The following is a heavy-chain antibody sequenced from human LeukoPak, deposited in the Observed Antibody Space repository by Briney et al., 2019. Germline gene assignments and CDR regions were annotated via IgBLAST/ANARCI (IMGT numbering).Heavy chain of an antibody. V-gene: IGHV3-48*03. CDR1: GFTFSSYE. CDR2: ISSSGSTI. Sequence: PGGSLRLSCAASGFTFSSYEMNWVRQAPGKGLEWVSYISSSGSTIYYADSVKGRFTISRDNAKNSLYLQMNSLRAEDTAVYYCARALVSRGGDCYSDWFDPWGQGTLVTVSS. J-gene: IGHJ5*02. CDR3: ARALVSRGGDCYSDWFDP. D-gene: IGHD2-21*02.